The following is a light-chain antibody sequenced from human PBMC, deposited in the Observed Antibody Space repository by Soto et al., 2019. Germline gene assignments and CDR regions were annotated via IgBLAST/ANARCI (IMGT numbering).Light chain of an antibody. CDR2: EAA. Sequence: DIQMTQSPSTLSASVGDRVTITCRASQYIHNYLAWYQQKPGEAPKLLSYEAANLESGVPSRFSGSGTGTEFSLAISSLQPDDCAPYYGQQSNNYPWTFGQGTRVVI. CDR1: QYIHNY. CDR3: QQSNNYPWT. V-gene: IGKV1-5*03. J-gene: IGKJ1*01.